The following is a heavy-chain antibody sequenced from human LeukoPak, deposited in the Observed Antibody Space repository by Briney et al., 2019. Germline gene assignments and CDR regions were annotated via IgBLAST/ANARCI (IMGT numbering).Heavy chain of an antibody. CDR3: ARDSPTRDYIIVVVAATGGAFDI. D-gene: IGHD2-15*01. CDR2: INPNSGGT. CDR1: GYTFTGYY. J-gene: IGHJ3*02. V-gene: IGHV1-2*04. Sequence: ASVKVSCKASGYTFTGYYMHWVRQAPGQGLEWMGWINPNSGGTNYAQKFQGWVTMTRDTSISTAYMELRSLRSDDTAVYYCARDSPTRDYIIVVVAATGGAFDIWGQGTMVTVSS.